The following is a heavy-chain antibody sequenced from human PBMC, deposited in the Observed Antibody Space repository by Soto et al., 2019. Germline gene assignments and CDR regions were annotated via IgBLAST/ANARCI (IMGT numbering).Heavy chain of an antibody. CDR3: AKDPPSPWTANLVDP. CDR1: GFNFNTFA. J-gene: IGHJ5*02. Sequence: GGSLRLSCAACGFNFNTFAMSWIRQAPGKGLEWVSHISSSGGSRDYADSVRGRFTVSRDNSKNVLFLQMNSLRADDTATYYCAKDPPSPWTANLVDPRGPGTPVTGS. V-gene: IGHV3-23*01. CDR2: ISSSGGSR. D-gene: IGHD1-1*01.